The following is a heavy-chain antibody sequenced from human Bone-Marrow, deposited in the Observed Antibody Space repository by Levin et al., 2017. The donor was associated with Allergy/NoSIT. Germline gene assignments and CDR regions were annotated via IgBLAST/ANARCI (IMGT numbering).Heavy chain of an antibody. CDR2: ISYNGSHT. J-gene: IGHJ5*02. CDR3: ARVGEQRAALTP. V-gene: IGHV3-30*03. D-gene: IGHD1-26*01. Sequence: GESLKISCAASGFTFSTFAMHWVRQAPGKGLEWVAVISYNGSHTFYADSVKGRFTISRDNYKNTVYLHMHSLRPHDTALYYCARVGEQRAALTPWGQGTVVTVSS. CDR1: GFTFSTFA.